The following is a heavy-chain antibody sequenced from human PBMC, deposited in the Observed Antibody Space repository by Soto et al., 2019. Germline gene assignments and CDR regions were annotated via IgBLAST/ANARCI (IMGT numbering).Heavy chain of an antibody. CDR2: IIPIFASP. Sequence: QVQLVQSGAEVKKPGSSVKVSCKTSGGAFSNDGFSWVRQAPGQGLEWMGGIIPIFASPNYAQNFQGRITITAYESTRTVYLKLDNLRSEDAAMYYCAKDSRITIFGEGHLDFWGQGTLVTVSS. J-gene: IGHJ4*02. CDR3: AKDSRITIFGEGHLDF. V-gene: IGHV1-69*01. D-gene: IGHD3-3*01. CDR1: GGAFSNDG.